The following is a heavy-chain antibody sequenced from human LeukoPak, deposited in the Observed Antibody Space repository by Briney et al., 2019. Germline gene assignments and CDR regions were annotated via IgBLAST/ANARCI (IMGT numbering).Heavy chain of an antibody. D-gene: IGHD3-10*01. V-gene: IGHV3-9*01. CDR1: VFTFDDYA. Sequence: GGSLRLSCAASVFTFDDYAMHWVRQAPGKGLEWVSGISWNSGSIGYADSVKGRFTISRDNAKNSLYLQMNSLRAEDTALYYCAKDKHYYGSGTICDWGQGTLVTVSS. CDR3: AKDKHYYGSGTICD. CDR2: ISWNSGSI. J-gene: IGHJ4*02.